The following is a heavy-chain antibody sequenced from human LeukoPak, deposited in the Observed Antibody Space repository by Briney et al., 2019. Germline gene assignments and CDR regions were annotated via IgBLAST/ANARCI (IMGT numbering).Heavy chain of an antibody. V-gene: IGHV4-61*02. D-gene: IGHD5-18*01. Sequence: PSETLSLTCSVSGASISRGTYHWSWIRQAAGKGLEWIGRIYGSGAPSYNPSLQSRVTISGDTSKNQFALKLTSVTAADTAVYYCAREDVDTGSDYWGQGILVTVSS. CDR1: GASISRGTYH. J-gene: IGHJ4*02. CDR2: IYGSGAP. CDR3: AREDVDTGSDY.